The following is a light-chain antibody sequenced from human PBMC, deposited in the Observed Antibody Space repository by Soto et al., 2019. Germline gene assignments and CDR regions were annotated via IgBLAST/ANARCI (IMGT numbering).Light chain of an antibody. CDR1: QSVSTN. Sequence: EIVMTQSPATLSVSPGSISTLSCRASQSVSTNLAWYQQKPGRAPRLLIYGASTRATGIPARFSGSGSGTEFTLTISSLKPADFAAYYCQQFNYWPPITFGQGTRLEIK. CDR3: QQFNYWPPIT. CDR2: GAS. V-gene: IGKV3-15*01. J-gene: IGKJ5*01.